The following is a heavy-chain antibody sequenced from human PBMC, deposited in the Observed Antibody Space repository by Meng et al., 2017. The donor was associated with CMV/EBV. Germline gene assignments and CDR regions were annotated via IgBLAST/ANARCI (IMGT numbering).Heavy chain of an antibody. V-gene: IGHV4-30-4*08. Sequence: LRSSAPGLVMSSQTPSLTCTVSGVSISSGDYYWSWIRTPPGKGLEWIGYIYYSGSTYYNPSLKSRVTISVDTSKNQFSLKLSSVTAADTAVYYCARVTSRVAGAFDYWGQGTLVTVSS. D-gene: IGHD1-14*01. CDR3: ARVTSRVAGAFDY. CDR1: GVSISSGDYY. CDR2: IYYSGST. J-gene: IGHJ4*02.